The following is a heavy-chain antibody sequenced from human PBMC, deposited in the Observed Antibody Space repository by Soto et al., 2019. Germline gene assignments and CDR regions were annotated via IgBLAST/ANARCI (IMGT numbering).Heavy chain of an antibody. CDR3: TTDHVAVAGGGGYYYYGMDV. CDR1: GFTFSNAW. Sequence: EVQLVESGGGLVKPGGSLRLSCAASGFTFSNAWMSWVRQAPGKGLEWVGRIKSKTDGGTTDYAAPVKGRFTISRDDSKNTLYLQMNSLKTEDTAVYYCTTDHVAVAGGGGYYYYGMDVWGQGTTVTVSS. D-gene: IGHD6-19*01. CDR2: IKSKTDGGTT. J-gene: IGHJ6*02. V-gene: IGHV3-15*01.